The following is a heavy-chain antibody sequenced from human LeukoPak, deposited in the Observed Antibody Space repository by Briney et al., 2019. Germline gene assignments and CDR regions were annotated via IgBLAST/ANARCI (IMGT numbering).Heavy chain of an antibody. D-gene: IGHD3-3*01. Sequence: ASVKVSCKASGYTFTSYDINWVQQATGQGLEWMGWMNPNSGNTGYAQKFQGRVTITRNTSISTAYMELSSLRSEDTAAYYCARSAYDFWSGYYYYYMDVWGKGTTVTVSS. J-gene: IGHJ6*03. CDR2: MNPNSGNT. V-gene: IGHV1-8*03. CDR3: ARSAYDFWSGYYYYYMDV. CDR1: GYTFTSYD.